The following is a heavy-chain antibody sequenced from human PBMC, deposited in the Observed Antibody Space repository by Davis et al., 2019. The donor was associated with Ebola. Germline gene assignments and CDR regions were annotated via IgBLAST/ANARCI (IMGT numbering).Heavy chain of an antibody. CDR2: IKSKTDGGTT. J-gene: IGHJ5*02. CDR3: TAQIAVAGS. Sequence: GESLKISCAASGFTFSNAWMSWVRQAPGKGLEWVGRIKSKTDGGTTDYAAPVKGRFTISRDDSKNTLYLQMNSLKTEDTAVYYCTAQIAVAGSWGQGTLVTVSS. D-gene: IGHD6-19*01. V-gene: IGHV3-15*01. CDR1: GFTFSNAW.